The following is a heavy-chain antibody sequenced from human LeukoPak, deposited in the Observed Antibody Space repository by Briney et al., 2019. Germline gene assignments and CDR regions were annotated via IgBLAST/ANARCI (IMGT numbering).Heavy chain of an antibody. CDR3: AKDRQRAYCGGDCYSRPSYFDY. CDR2: MNEYSTTI. J-gene: IGHJ4*02. CDR1: GFPFNSFW. D-gene: IGHD2-21*02. Sequence: PGGSLRLSCAASGFPFNSFWMHWVRQAPGKGLVWVSDMNEYSTTIRYADSVKGRFTISRDNSKSTLYLQMNSLRTEDTAVYYCAKDRQRAYCGGDCYSRPSYFDYWGQGTLVTVSS. V-gene: IGHV3-74*01.